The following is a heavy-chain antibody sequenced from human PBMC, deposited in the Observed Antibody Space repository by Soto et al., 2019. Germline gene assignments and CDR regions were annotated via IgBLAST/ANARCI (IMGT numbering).Heavy chain of an antibody. J-gene: IGHJ6*03. V-gene: IGHV4-31*03. CDR2: IYYSGST. Sequence: QVQLQESGPGLVKPSQTLSLTCTVSGGSISSGGYYWSWIRQHPGKGLEWIGYIYYSGSTYYNPSLKSRVTISVDTSKNQFSLKLSSVTAADTAVYYCAREKGPLSSGWHGGELLLSNYYYYMDVWGKGTTVTVSS. CDR1: GGSISSGGYY. D-gene: IGHD1-26*01. CDR3: AREKGPLSSGWHGGELLLSNYYYYMDV.